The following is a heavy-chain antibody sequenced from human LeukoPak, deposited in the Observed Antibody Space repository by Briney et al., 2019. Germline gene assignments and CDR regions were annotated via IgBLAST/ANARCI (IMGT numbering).Heavy chain of an antibody. CDR3: ARDPRGPTTYDSSARDSLDY. V-gene: IGHV3-11*04. J-gene: IGHJ4*02. Sequence: GGSLRLSCAASGFTFSDYYMSWIRPAPGKGLEWVSYISSSGGTIYYADSVKGRLTISRDNSRNTVYMQMSSLRTEDTAVYYCARDPRGPTTYDSSARDSLDYWGQGTLVTVSS. CDR2: ISSSGGTI. D-gene: IGHD3-22*01. CDR1: GFTFSDYY.